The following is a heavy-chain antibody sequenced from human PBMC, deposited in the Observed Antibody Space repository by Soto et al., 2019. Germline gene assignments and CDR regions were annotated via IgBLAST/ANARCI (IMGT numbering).Heavy chain of an antibody. J-gene: IGHJ4*02. CDR2: ISGSGSST. CDR3: AKVGRMGSSGGTPF. D-gene: IGHD6-19*01. V-gene: IGHV3-23*01. CDR1: GFTFSSYA. Sequence: GGSLRLSCAASGFTFSSYAMSWVRQAPGKGLEWVSAISGSGSSTYYADSVKGRFTISRDNSKNTLYLQMNSLRAEDTAVYYCAKVGRMGSSGGTPFWGQGTLVTVSS.